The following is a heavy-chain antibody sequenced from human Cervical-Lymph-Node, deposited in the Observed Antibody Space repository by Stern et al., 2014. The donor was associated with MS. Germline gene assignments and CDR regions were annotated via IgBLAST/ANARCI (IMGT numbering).Heavy chain of an antibody. D-gene: IGHD3-22*01. J-gene: IGHJ4*02. Sequence: VQLVESGGAVVQPGRSLRLSCAASGFAFSIYAMHWVRQAPGKGLEWVAVVSKDGNNEYYGDSVKGRFTVSRDNSKNTLYLQMNSLRVEDTAVYFCASGYYDSSGYYYRGPEYWGQGTLVTVSS. CDR1: GFAFSIYA. CDR2: VSKDGNNE. CDR3: ASGYYDSSGYYYRGPEY. V-gene: IGHV3-30*04.